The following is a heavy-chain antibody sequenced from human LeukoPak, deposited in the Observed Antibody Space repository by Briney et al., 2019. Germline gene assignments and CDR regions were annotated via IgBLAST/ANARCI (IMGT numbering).Heavy chain of an antibody. D-gene: IGHD2-15*01. Sequence: GGSLRLSCAASGFTFSSYAMSWVRQAPGKGLEWVSAISGSGGSTYYADSVKGWFTISRDNSKNTLYLQMNSLRAEDTAVYYCAKGVVAGREGYYFDYWGQGTLVTVSS. J-gene: IGHJ4*02. CDR1: GFTFSSYA. V-gene: IGHV3-23*01. CDR3: AKGVVAGREGYYFDY. CDR2: ISGSGGST.